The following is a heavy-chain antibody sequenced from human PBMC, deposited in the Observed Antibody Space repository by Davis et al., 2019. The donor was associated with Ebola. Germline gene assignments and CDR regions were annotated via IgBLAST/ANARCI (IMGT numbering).Heavy chain of an antibody. CDR1: GYTFTSYG. D-gene: IGHD5-24*01. CDR2: INPHNGNT. Sequence: AASVKVSCKASGYTFTSYGITWVRQAPGPGLEWMGWINPHNGNTNYAQNVQGRVTMTTDTSTGTAYMELSSLRSEDTAVYYCARDRREIGGMDVWGKGTMVTVSS. J-gene: IGHJ6*04. V-gene: IGHV1-18*04. CDR3: ARDRREIGGMDV.